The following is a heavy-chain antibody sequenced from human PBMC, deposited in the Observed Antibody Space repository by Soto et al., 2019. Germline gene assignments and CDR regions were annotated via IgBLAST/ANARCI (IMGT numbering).Heavy chain of an antibody. CDR2: ISGSGGST. D-gene: IGHD5-12*01. Sequence: GGSLRLSCAASGFTFSSSAMNWVRQAPGMGLEWVSAISGSGGSTYYADSVKGRFTISRDNSKNTLYLQMNSLTAEDTAVYYCAKDRMAKAWAAMYYFDYWGQGTLVTVSS. CDR1: GFTFSSSA. J-gene: IGHJ4*02. V-gene: IGHV3-23*01. CDR3: AKDRMAKAWAAMYYFDY.